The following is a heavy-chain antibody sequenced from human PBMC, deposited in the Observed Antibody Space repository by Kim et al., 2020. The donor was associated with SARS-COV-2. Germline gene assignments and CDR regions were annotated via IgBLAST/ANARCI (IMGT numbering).Heavy chain of an antibody. Sequence: GGSLRLSCAASGFTFSSYAMHWVRQAPGKGLEWVALIWYDGSNKYYGDSVKGRFTISRDNSKNTLYLQMNSLRAEDTAVYYCAKALSSGSHYDYWGQGTL. J-gene: IGHJ4*02. CDR1: GFTFSSYA. V-gene: IGHV3-33*06. D-gene: IGHD3-10*01. CDR2: IWYDGSNK. CDR3: AKALSSGSHYDY.